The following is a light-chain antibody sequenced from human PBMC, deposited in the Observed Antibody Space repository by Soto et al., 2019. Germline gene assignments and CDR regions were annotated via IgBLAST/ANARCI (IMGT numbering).Light chain of an antibody. CDR1: QSVSSSY. CDR2: GAS. CDR3: QQYGNSPA. V-gene: IGKV3-20*01. Sequence: EIVLTQSPGTLSLSPGERATLSCRASQSVSSSYLAWYQQKPGQAPRLLIYGASSRATGIPDRFSGSGSGKDFTLTISRLEPEDFAVYYCQQYGNSPAFGGGTKVEIK. J-gene: IGKJ4*01.